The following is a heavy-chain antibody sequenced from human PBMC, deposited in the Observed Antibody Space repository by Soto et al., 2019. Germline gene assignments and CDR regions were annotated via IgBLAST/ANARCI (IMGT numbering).Heavy chain of an antibody. V-gene: IGHV4-4*02. D-gene: IGHD6-13*01. CDR2: IFHTGST. CDR3: ARVFSSGSCWMYYFYF. Sequence: QVQLQESGPGLVKTSETLSLTCTVSSDSIAGENWWSWVRQPPGMGLEWIGEIFHTGSTNYNPSLKGRVTMEVDQSTHQFSLKLISATAADTAVYYCARVFSSGSCWMYYFYFWGQGTLVSVSS. J-gene: IGHJ4*02. CDR1: SDSIAGENW.